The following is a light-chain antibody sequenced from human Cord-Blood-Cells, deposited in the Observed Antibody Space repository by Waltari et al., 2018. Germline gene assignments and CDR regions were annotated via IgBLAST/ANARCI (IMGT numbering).Light chain of an antibody. V-gene: IGKV1-33*01. J-gene: IGKJ2*01. CDR2: DAS. CDR1: QDISNY. Sequence: DIQMTQSPSSLSESVGDRVTITCQASQDISNYLNGYQQKPGKAPKHLIYDASNLETGVPSRFSGSGAVKDVTFTSSSLQPEDIATYYWQRYDNLPMYTFGQGTRLEIK. CDR3: QRYDNLPMYT.